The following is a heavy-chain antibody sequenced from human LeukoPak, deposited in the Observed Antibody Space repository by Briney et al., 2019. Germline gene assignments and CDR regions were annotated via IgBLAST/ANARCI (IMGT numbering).Heavy chain of an antibody. Sequence: ASVKIFGKASGYTFTSYGISWVRQAPGQVLEWIECISAYNGNTNYAQRLQGRVTMTTDTSTSTAYMELRSLRSDDTAVYYCARDFGYSSGWYNGFDIWGQGTMVTVSS. D-gene: IGHD6-19*01. CDR2: ISAYNGNT. J-gene: IGHJ3*02. V-gene: IGHV1-18*01. CDR1: GYTFTSYG. CDR3: ARDFGYSSGWYNGFDI.